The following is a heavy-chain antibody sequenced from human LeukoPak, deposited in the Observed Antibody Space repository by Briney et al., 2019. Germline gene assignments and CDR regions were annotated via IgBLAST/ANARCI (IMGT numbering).Heavy chain of an antibody. CDR1: GFTFRSYS. D-gene: IGHD3-10*01. Sequence: GGSLRLSCAASGFTFRSYSMNWVRQAPGKGLEWVSSISSSSSYIYYADSVKGRFTISRDNAKNSLYLQMNSLRAEDTAVYYCARETYYYGSGSYLYDYWGQGTLVTVSS. V-gene: IGHV3-21*01. CDR3: ARETYYYGSGSYLYDY. J-gene: IGHJ4*02. CDR2: ISSSSSYI.